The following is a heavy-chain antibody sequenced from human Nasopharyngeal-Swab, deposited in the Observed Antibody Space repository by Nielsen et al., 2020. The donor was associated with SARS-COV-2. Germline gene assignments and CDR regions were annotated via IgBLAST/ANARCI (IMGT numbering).Heavy chain of an antibody. CDR1: GFTLSSYS. V-gene: IGHV3-21*01. J-gene: IGHJ4*02. CDR2: ISSSSSYI. D-gene: IGHD3-16*02. Sequence: GESLKISCAASGFTLSSYSMNWVRQAPGKGLEWVSSISSSSSYIFYADSVKGRFTISRDNAKNSLYLQMNSLRVEDTAVYYCGRQLRLGELSLYNEFDYWGQGTLVTVSS. CDR3: GRQLRLGELSLYNEFDY.